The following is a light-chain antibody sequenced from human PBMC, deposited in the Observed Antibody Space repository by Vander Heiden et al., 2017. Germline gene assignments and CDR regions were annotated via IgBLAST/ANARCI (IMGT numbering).Light chain of an antibody. CDR3: AAWDDSLSGVV. CDR2: RNN. J-gene: IGLJ2*01. Sequence: QSVLTQPPSASGAPGQRVTISCSGSSSNIGSNYVFWYQQLPGTAPKLLIYRNNQWPSGVPDRFSGSKSGTSASLAISGLRSEDEADYCCAAWDDSLSGVVFGGGTKLTVL. CDR1: SSNIGSNY. V-gene: IGLV1-47*01.